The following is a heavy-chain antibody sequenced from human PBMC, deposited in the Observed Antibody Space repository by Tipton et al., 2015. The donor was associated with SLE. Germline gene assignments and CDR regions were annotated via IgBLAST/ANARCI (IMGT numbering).Heavy chain of an antibody. J-gene: IGHJ4*02. D-gene: IGHD6-13*01. Sequence: TLSLTCTVSGGSISSGYYWGWTRQPPGKGRGWIGGIYHIGGTYYNPSLKSRVSLSVDTSKNQFSLKLSSVTAADTAVYYCARETPIRAAAAGTIDYWGQGTLVTVSS. CDR3: ARETPIRAAAAGTIDY. V-gene: IGHV4-38-2*02. CDR2: IYHIGGT. CDR1: GGSISSGYY.